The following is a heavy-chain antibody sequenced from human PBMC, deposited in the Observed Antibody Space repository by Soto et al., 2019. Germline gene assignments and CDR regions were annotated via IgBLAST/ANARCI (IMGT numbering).Heavy chain of an antibody. Sequence: ASVKVSCKASGYTFTSYGISWVRQAPGQGLEWMGWISAYNGNTNYAQRLQGRVTMTTDTSTSTAYMELRSLRSDDTAVYYCARKLLAVAGTEFDYWGQGTLVTVSS. D-gene: IGHD6-19*01. CDR2: ISAYNGNT. J-gene: IGHJ4*02. CDR1: GYTFTSYG. V-gene: IGHV1-18*01. CDR3: ARKLLAVAGTEFDY.